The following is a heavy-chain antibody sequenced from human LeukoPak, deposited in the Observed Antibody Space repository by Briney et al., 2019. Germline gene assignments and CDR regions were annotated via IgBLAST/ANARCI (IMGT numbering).Heavy chain of an antibody. CDR1: GFTFSSYA. Sequence: GGSLRLSCAASGFTFSSYAMSWVRQTPGKGLEWVSSISGSGGSTNYADSVTGRFTISRGNSNNTLYLQMNSLSADDTAVYYCAKDGLRFLEWYLGYFDLWGRGTLVTVSS. CDR3: AKDGLRFLEWYLGYFDL. D-gene: IGHD3-3*01. CDR2: ISGSGGST. V-gene: IGHV3-23*01. J-gene: IGHJ2*01.